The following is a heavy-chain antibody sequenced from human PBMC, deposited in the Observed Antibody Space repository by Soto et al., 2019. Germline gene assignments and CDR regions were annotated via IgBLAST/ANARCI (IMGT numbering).Heavy chain of an antibody. CDR1: GYSFAGYW. V-gene: IGHV5-10-1*01. Sequence: GESLKISCKGSGYSFAGYWITWVRQKPGKGLEWMGRIDPSDSQTYYSPSFRGHVTISVTKSITTVFLQWSSLRASDTAMYYCARQIYDSDSGPNFQYYFDSWGQGTLVTVSS. D-gene: IGHD3-22*01. J-gene: IGHJ4*02. CDR2: IDPSDSQT. CDR3: ARQIYDSDSGPNFQYYFDS.